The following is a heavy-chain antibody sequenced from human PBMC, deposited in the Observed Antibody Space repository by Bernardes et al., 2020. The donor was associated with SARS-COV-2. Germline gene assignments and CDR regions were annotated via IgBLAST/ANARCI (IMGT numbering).Heavy chain of an antibody. V-gene: IGHV3-74*01. CDR1: GFTFSNSW. Sequence: GGSLRLSCAASGFTFSNSWMHWVRQAPGKGLVWVSRINSDGSSTSYADSVKGRFTISRDNAKNTLYLQMNSLRAEDTAVYYCARAPGQGVPAGIQLKNWYFDLWGRGTLVTVSS. J-gene: IGHJ2*01. CDR2: INSDGSST. D-gene: IGHD2-2*01. CDR3: ARAPGQGVPAGIQLKNWYFDL.